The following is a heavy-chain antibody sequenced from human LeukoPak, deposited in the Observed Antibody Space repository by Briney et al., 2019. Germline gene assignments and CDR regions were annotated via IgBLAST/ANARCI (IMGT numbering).Heavy chain of an antibody. D-gene: IGHD1-26*01. V-gene: IGHV3-53*01. J-gene: IGHJ4*02. CDR1: GFTFSDYY. CDR3: ARDRHSGSSLVYFDY. CDR2: IYSGGNT. Sequence: GGSLRLSCAASGFTFSDYYMSWIRQAPGQGLEWVSVIYSGGNTYYADSVKGRFTISRDSSKNTLYLQMNSLRAEDTAVYYCARDRHSGSSLVYFDYWGQGTLVTVSS.